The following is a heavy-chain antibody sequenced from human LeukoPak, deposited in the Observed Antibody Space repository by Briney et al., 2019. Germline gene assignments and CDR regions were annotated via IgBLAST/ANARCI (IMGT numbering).Heavy chain of an antibody. Sequence: ASVKVSCKASRYTFTSYYMHWVRQAPGQGLEWMGIINPSGGSTSYAQKFQGRVTMTRDMSTSTVYMELSSLRSEDTAVYYCARYDSSGYRFDYWGQGTLVTVSS. CDR2: INPSGGST. J-gene: IGHJ4*02. V-gene: IGHV1-46*01. CDR3: ARYDSSGYRFDY. CDR1: RYTFTSYY. D-gene: IGHD3-22*01.